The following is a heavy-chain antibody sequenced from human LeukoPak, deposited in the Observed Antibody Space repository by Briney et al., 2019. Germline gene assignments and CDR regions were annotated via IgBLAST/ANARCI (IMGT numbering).Heavy chain of an antibody. J-gene: IGHJ5*02. CDR1: GFTFSSYG. V-gene: IGHV3-33*01. Sequence: GRSLRLSCAASGFTFSSYGMHWVRQAPGKGLEWVAVIWYDGSNKYYADSVKGGFTISRDNYKNTLYVQMNSLRAEDTAVYYCEREGLEWGVNWFDPWGQGTLVTVSS. CDR3: EREGLEWGVNWFDP. D-gene: IGHD3-3*01. CDR2: IWYDGSNK.